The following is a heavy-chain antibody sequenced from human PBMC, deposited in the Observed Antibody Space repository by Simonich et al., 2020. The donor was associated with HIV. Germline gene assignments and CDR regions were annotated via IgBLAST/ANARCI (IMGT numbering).Heavy chain of an antibody. CDR2: INHSGST. V-gene: IGHV4-34*01. Sequence: QVKLQQWGAGLLKPSETLSLTCAVYGGSFSGYYWSWIRQPPGKGLEWIGEINHSGSTNYNPSLKSRVTISVDTSKNQFSLKLSSVTAADTAVYYCARHRGAGYFDYWGQGTLVTVSS. CDR1: GGSFSGYY. J-gene: IGHJ4*02. CDR3: ARHRGAGYFDY.